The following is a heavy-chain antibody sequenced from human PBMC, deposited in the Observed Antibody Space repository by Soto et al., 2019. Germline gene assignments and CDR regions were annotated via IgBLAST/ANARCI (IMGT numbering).Heavy chain of an antibody. Sequence: QVQLVQSGAGVKKPGASVTVSCKASGYIFSSYAMHWVRQAPGQRLEWMGWVIPANGHTKYSQTFQGRVTITWDTSASTAYKDLSRLRSGDTAVYYWARLITGTVGVDYWGQGTLVTVSS. CDR3: ARLITGTVGVDY. J-gene: IGHJ4*02. D-gene: IGHD1-20*01. V-gene: IGHV1-3*01. CDR1: GYIFSSYA. CDR2: VIPANGHT.